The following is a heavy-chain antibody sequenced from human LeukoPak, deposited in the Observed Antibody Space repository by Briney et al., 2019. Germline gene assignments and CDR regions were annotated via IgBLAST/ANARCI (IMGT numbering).Heavy chain of an antibody. V-gene: IGHV4-34*01. J-gene: IGHJ4*02. CDR2: INHSGST. CDR1: GGSFSGYY. D-gene: IGHD6-6*01. Sequence: SETLSLTCAVYGGSFSGYYWSWIRQPPGKGLEWIGEINHSGSTNYNPSVKSRVTISVDTSKNQFSLKLTSVTAADTAEYFCARRSHYSRSCGNNCWGQGTLVTVSS. CDR3: ARRSHYSRSCGNNC.